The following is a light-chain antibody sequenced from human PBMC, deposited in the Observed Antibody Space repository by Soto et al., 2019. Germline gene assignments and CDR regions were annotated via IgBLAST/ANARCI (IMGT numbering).Light chain of an antibody. Sequence: ERVMTQSKATLSVSPGERATLSCRASQSVSSSYLAWYQQKPGQAPRLLIYGASSRATGIPDRFSGSGSGTEFTLTISSLQSEDFALYYCQQYHNWPPITFGQGTRLEIK. CDR2: GAS. CDR3: QQYHNWPPIT. CDR1: QSVSSSY. J-gene: IGKJ5*01. V-gene: IGKV3D-15*01.